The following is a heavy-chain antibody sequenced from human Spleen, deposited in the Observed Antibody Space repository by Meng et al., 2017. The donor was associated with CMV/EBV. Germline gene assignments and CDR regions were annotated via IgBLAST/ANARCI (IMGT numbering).Heavy chain of an antibody. D-gene: IGHD3-10*01. CDR1: GDSISSSTYY. CDR2: IHYRGNT. CDR3: ARVKYGSPNWIDP. Sequence: VSGDSISSSTYYGGWIRQPPGKSLGFIGFIHYRGNTYYNPSLKSRVTLSVDRSKNQFSLKLKAVTAADTAMYYCARVKYGSPNWIDPWGQGTLVTVSS. J-gene: IGHJ5*02. V-gene: IGHV4-39*07.